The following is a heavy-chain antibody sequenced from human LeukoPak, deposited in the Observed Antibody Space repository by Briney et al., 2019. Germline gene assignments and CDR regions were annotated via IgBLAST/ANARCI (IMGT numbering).Heavy chain of an antibody. CDR3: ARGARREITMIEGS. CDR1: GYTFTNYY. CDR2: INPSDGDT. V-gene: IGHV1-46*01. Sequence: ASVKVSCKASGYTFTNYYMHWVRQDPGQGLEWMGIINPSDGDTNYAQKFQGRVTMTRDTSTSTVYMELSSLRSEDTAVYYCARGARREITMIEGSWGQGTLVTVSS. J-gene: IGHJ4*02. D-gene: IGHD3-22*01.